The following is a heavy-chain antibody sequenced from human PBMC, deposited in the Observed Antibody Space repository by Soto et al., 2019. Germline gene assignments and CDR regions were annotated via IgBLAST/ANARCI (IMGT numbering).Heavy chain of an antibody. D-gene: IGHD3-22*01. V-gene: IGHV3-9*01. CDR1: GFTCDDYA. J-gene: IGHJ6*04. CDR3: AGSLAYDSSDYSSTQYGIDV. Sequence: EVQLVESGGGLGQPGRSLRLSCAASGFTCDDYAMHWVRQVPGKDLQLDSGLSWTGVTIGYAASVKGRFTISRDNAKKSLYRQMNGLMPHDSASHFSAGSLAYDSSDYSSTQYGIDVRVVGTTVTVSP. CDR2: LSWTGVTI.